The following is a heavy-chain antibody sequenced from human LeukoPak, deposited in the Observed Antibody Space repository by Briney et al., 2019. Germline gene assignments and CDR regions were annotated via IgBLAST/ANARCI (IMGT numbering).Heavy chain of an antibody. J-gene: IGHJ3*01. CDR1: GFTFSDYG. D-gene: IGHD6-19*01. CDR2: ITGNGDST. V-gene: IGHV3-23*01. Sequence: GESLRLSCAASGFTFSDYGMSWVRQAPGKGLEWVSGITGNGDSTHYADSVKGRFTISRDNSKNTLYLQMNSLRVEDTAVYYCARARGWYAWGGFDVWGQGTMVTVSS. CDR3: ARARGWYAWGGFDV.